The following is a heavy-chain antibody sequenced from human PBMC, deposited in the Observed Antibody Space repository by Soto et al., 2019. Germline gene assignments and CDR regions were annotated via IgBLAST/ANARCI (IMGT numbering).Heavy chain of an antibody. CDR1: GFTCSSYA. CDR2: ISGSGGST. D-gene: IGHD6-13*01. V-gene: IGHV3-23*01. Sequence: PGGSLRLSCAASGFTCSSYAMSWVRQAPGKGLEWVSAISGSGGSTYYADSVKGRFTISRDNAKNSLYLQMNSLGVEETAVYYCARARVEAAGTGAFDFWGQGTVVTVSS. J-gene: IGHJ3*01. CDR3: ARARVEAAGTGAFDF.